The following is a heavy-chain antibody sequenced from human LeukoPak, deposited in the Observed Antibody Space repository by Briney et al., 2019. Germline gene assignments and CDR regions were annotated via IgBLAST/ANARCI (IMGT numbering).Heavy chain of an antibody. CDR3: ARDGLTGTTDGTLDF. CDR1: GFTFNYAW. J-gene: IGHJ4*02. CDR2: ILYDGSNK. V-gene: IGHV3-30-3*01. Sequence: GGSLRLSCAASGFTFNYAWMNWVRQAPGKGLEWVAVILYDGSNKDYADSVKGRFTISRDNSKNTLYLQMNSLTPEDTAMYYCARDGLTGTTDGTLDFWGQGTLVTVSS. D-gene: IGHD1-20*01.